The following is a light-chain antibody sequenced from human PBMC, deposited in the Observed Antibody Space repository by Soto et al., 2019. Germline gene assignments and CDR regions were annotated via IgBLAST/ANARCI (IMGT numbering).Light chain of an antibody. V-gene: IGKV1-39*01. J-gene: IGKJ2*01. CDR3: QQSYSTPYT. CDR1: QSINSD. CDR2: AAS. Sequence: DIQMTQSPSSLSASVGDRVTITCRARQSINSDLNWYQQKPGKAPKLLIYAASSLQSGVPSRCSGSVSGTDFTLPISSLQPEDFATYYWQQSYSTPYTFGKGTKLEIK.